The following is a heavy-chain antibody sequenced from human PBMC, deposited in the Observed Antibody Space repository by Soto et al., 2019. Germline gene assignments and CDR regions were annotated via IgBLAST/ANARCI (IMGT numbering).Heavy chain of an antibody. CDR1: GFTFTSSA. CDR3: ARESDSSGYYENWFDP. V-gene: IGHV1-58*01. D-gene: IGHD3-22*01. CDR2: IVVGSGNT. J-gene: IGHJ5*02. Sequence: SVKVSCKASGFTFTSSAVQWVRQARGQRLEWIGWIVVGSGNTNYAQKFQERVTITRDMSTSTAYMELSSLRSEDTAVYYCARESDSSGYYENWFDPWGQGTLVTVSS.